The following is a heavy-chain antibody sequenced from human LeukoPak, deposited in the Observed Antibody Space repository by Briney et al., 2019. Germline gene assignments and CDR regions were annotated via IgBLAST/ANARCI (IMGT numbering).Heavy chain of an antibody. V-gene: IGHV4-39*01. CDR2: IYYSGST. Sequence: SETLSLTCTVSGSSISSSSYYWGWIRQPPGKGLEWIGSIYYSGSTYYNPSLKSRVTISVDTSKNQFSLKLSSVTAADTAVYYCARRYSSSWYDDWAFDYWGQGTLVTVSS. D-gene: IGHD6-13*01. J-gene: IGHJ4*02. CDR3: ARRYSSSWYDDWAFDY. CDR1: GSSISSSSYY.